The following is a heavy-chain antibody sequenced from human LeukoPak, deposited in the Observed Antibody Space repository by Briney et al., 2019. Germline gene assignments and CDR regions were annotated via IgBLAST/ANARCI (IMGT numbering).Heavy chain of an antibody. CDR1: GGSISSSSYY. V-gene: IGHV4-39*07. CDR3: ARRRYAYGDYVY. D-gene: IGHD4-17*01. Sequence: PSETLSLTCTVSGGSISSSSYYWSWIRQPPGKGLEWIGEINHSGSTNNNPSLKSRVTMSVDTSKNQFSLNLTSVTAADTAMYYCARRRYAYGDYVYWGQGTLVTVSS. CDR2: INHSGST. J-gene: IGHJ4*02.